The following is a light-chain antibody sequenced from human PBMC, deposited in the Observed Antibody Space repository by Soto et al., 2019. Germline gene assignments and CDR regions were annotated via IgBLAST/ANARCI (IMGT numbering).Light chain of an antibody. J-gene: IGKJ1*01. CDR2: GAS. CDR3: QQYSSSSST. V-gene: IGKV3-20*01. Sequence: EIVLTQSPGTLSLSPGERATLSCRASQSVSSTYLAWYQQRLGQAPRLLIYGASSRATGIPDRFSGSGAGTDFTFTISRLEPEDFAVYYCQQYSSSSSTFGQGTNVEIK. CDR1: QSVSSTY.